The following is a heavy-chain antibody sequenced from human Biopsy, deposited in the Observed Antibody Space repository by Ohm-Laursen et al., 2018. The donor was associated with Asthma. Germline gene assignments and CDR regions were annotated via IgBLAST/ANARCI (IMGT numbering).Heavy chain of an antibody. CDR2: IYYSGST. D-gene: IGHD3-3*01. CDR3: ARRITIFGVVAYFDY. Sequence: SETLSLTCPVSGGSISSSSYYWGLIRQPPGKGLEWIGSIYYSGSTYYNPSLKSRVTIFVDTSKNQFFLKLSSVTAADMAVYYCARRITIFGVVAYFDYWGQGTLVTVSS. V-gene: IGHV4-39*01. CDR1: GGSISSSSYY. J-gene: IGHJ4*02.